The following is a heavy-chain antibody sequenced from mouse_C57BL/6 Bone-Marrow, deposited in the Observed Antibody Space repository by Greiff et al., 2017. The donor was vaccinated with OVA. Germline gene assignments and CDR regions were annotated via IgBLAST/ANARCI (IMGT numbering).Heavy chain of an antibody. J-gene: IGHJ4*01. CDR3: ARLLYYGNYYAMDY. V-gene: IGHV1-22*01. CDR2: INPNNGGT. CDR1: GYTFTDYN. D-gene: IGHD2-1*01. Sequence: EVQLQQSGPELVKPGASVKMSCKASGYTFTDYNMHWVKQSHGKSLEWIGYINPNNGGTSYNQKFKGKATLTVNKSSSTAYMELRSLTSEDSAVYYCARLLYYGNYYAMDYWGQGTSVTVSS.